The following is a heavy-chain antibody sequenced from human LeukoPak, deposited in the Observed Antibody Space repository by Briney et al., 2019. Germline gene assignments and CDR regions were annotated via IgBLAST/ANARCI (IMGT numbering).Heavy chain of an antibody. Sequence: GGSLRLSCAASGFSISNYWMSWVRQAPGKGLEWVANIKQDGSEKKYVDSVKGRFSISRDNAKNSLYLQIYSLRVEETAGYYCARWYGGSGSWVLDVWGRGTTVTVSS. D-gene: IGHD3-10*01. CDR1: GFSISNYW. CDR2: IKQDGSEK. J-gene: IGHJ6*02. CDR3: ARWYGGSGSWVLDV. V-gene: IGHV3-7*04.